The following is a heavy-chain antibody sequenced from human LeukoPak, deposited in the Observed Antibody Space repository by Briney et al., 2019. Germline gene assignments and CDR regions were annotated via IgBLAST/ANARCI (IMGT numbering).Heavy chain of an antibody. CDR1: GYRFSSYW. CDR3: VKGFSGTYFGMDV. D-gene: IGHD3-10*01. V-gene: IGHV5-51*01. CDR2: IYPGDSNT. J-gene: IGHJ6*02. Sequence: GESLKISCKGSGYRFSSYWIGWMRQMPGKGLEWMGIIYPGDSNTRYSPSFEGQVYISADKSISTVYLQLSSLKASDTAMYYCVKGFSGTYFGMDVWGQGTTVTVSS.